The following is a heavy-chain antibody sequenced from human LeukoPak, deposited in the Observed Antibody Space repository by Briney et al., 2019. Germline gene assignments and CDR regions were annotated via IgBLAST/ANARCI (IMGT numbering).Heavy chain of an antibody. CDR3: ARRDDSSGYHKIFDY. CDR2: IYYGENT. V-gene: IGHV4-39*01. CDR1: GDSISSGPYY. D-gene: IGHD3-22*01. Sequence: SETLSLTCTVSGDSISSGPYYWGWIRQPPGKGLEWIGNIYYGENTYYNPSLKSRVTISIDTSNNQFYLKLSSLTAADTAVCYCARRDDSSGYHKIFDYWGQGTLVTVSS. J-gene: IGHJ4*02.